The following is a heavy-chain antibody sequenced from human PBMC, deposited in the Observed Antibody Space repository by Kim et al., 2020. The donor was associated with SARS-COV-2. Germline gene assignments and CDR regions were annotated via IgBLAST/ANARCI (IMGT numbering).Heavy chain of an antibody. CDR1: GFTFSSYE. V-gene: IGHV3-48*03. J-gene: IGHJ6*02. Sequence: GGSLRLSCAASGFTFSSYEMNWVRQAPGKGLEWVSYISSSGSSIYFADSVKGRFTISRDNAKNSLYLQMNSLRAEDTAVYYCARDRITIFLYYGMDVWGQGTTVTGSS. D-gene: IGHD3-9*01. CDR2: ISSSGSSI. CDR3: ARDRITIFLYYGMDV.